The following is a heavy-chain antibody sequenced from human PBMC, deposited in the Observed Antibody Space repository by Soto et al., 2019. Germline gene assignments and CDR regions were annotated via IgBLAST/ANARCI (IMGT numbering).Heavy chain of an antibody. CDR3: ARDRVYCGKTSCYQYYYYMDV. Sequence: QVQLVQSGAEVKKPGSSVKVSCKASGGTFSSYTISWVRQAPGQGLEWMGRIIPILGIANYAQKFQGRVTITEDKSTSTAYMEVSSLRSEDTAVYYCARDRVYCGKTSCYQYYYYMDVWGKGTTVTVSS. D-gene: IGHD2-2*01. V-gene: IGHV1-69*08. J-gene: IGHJ6*03. CDR1: GGTFSSYT. CDR2: IIPILGIA.